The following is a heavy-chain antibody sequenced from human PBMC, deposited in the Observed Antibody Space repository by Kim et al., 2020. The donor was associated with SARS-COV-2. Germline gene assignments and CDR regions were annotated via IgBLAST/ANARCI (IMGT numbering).Heavy chain of an antibody. D-gene: IGHD2-8*01. CDR2: GSTI. CDR3: VRDPDALDY. Sequence: GSTIHYRDSVKGRFTISRDNDKNSLYLQMNSLRDEDTAVYYCVRDPDALDYWGQGTLVTVSS. J-gene: IGHJ4*02. V-gene: IGHV3-48*02.